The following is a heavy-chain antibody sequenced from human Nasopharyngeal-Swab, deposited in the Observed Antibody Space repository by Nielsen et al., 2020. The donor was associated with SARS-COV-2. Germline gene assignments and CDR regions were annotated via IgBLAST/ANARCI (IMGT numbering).Heavy chain of an antibody. Sequence: SETLSLTCTVSGGSISSSSYYWGWIRQPPGKGLEWIGSIYYSGSTYYNPSLKSRVTISVDTSKNQFSLKLNSVTAADTAVYYCARGLQYYDFWSGHYATNWFDPWGQGTLVTVSS. CDR3: ARGLQYYDFWSGHYATNWFDP. D-gene: IGHD3-3*01. V-gene: IGHV4-39*07. CDR2: IYYSGST. J-gene: IGHJ5*02. CDR1: GGSISSSSYY.